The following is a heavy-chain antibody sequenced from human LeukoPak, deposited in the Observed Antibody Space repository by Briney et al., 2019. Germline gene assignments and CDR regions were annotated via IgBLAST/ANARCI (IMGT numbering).Heavy chain of an antibody. CDR1: GFTFSSYE. CDR2: ISSSGSTI. J-gene: IGHJ4*02. CDR3: AKGGYSYGRYYFDY. D-gene: IGHD5-18*01. Sequence: TGGSLRLSCAASGFTFSSYEMNWVRQAPGKGLEWVSYISSSGSTIYYADSVKGRFTISRDNAKNSLYLQMNSLRPEDTALYYCAKGGYSYGRYYFDYWGQGTLVTVSS. V-gene: IGHV3-48*03.